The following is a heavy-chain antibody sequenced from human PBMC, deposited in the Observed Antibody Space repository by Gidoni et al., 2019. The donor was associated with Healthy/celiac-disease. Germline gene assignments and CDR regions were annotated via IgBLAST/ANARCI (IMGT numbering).Heavy chain of an antibody. Sequence: VQLVESGGGLVQPGGSLRLSCAASGFTFSSYEMNWVRQAPGKGLEWVSYISSSGSTIYYADSVKGRFTISRDNAKNSLYLQMNSLRAEDTAVYYCAREVAAAGQIDYWGQGTLVTVSS. D-gene: IGHD6-13*01. CDR1: GFTFSSYE. J-gene: IGHJ4*02. V-gene: IGHV3-48*03. CDR3: AREVAAAGQIDY. CDR2: ISSSGSTI.